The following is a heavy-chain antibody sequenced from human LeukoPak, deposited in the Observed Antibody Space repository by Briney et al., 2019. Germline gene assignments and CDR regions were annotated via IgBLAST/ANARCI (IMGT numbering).Heavy chain of an antibody. CDR2: IYSAGSI. CDR1: GFTFRSHG. Sequence: GGSLRLSCAVSGFTFRSHGMTWVRQAPGKGLEWVSFIYSAGSIYYSDSVKGRFTISIDNSKNTLYLQMNSLRAEDTAVYYCARRAGAYTHPYDYWGQGTLVTVSS. J-gene: IGHJ4*02. V-gene: IGHV3-53*01. D-gene: IGHD3-16*01. CDR3: ARRAGAYTHPYDY.